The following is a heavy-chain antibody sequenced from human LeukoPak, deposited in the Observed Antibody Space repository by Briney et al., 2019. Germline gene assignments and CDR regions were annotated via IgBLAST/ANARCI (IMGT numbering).Heavy chain of an antibody. CDR3: AKDAANYYFDY. CDR1: GFTFSSYG. CDR2: IRYDGSNK. V-gene: IGHV3-30*02. D-gene: IGHD6-25*01. Sequence: PGGSLRLSCAASGFTFSSYGMHWVRQAPGKGLGWVAFIRYDGSNKYYADSVKGRFTISRDNSKNTLYLQMNSLRAEDTAVYYCAKDAANYYFDYWGQGTLVTVSS. J-gene: IGHJ4*02.